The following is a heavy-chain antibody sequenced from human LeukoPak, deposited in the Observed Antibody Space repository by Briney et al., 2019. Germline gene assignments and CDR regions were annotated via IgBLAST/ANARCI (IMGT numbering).Heavy chain of an antibody. CDR3: ARFLSSSWYYFDY. Sequence: PSETLSLTCTVSGYSISSGYYWGWIRQPPGKGLEWIGSIYHSGSTYYNPSLKSRVTISVDTSKNQFSLKLSSVTAADTAVYYCARFLSSSWYYFDYWGQGTLVTVSS. CDR1: GYSISSGYY. J-gene: IGHJ4*02. V-gene: IGHV4-38-2*02. D-gene: IGHD6-13*01. CDR2: IYHSGST.